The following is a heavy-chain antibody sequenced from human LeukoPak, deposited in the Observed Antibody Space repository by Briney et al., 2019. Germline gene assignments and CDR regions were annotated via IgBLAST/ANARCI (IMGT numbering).Heavy chain of an antibody. CDR1: GYTFTSYA. CDR3: ARGAADYGLDYFDY. Sequence: ASVKVSCKASGYTFTSYAMHWVRQAPGQRLEWMGWINAGNGNTKYSQKFQGRVTITRDTSASTAYMELSSLRSEDMAVYYCARGAADYGLDYFDYWAREPWSPSPQ. CDR2: INAGNGNT. D-gene: IGHD4-17*01. V-gene: IGHV1-3*01. J-gene: IGHJ4*02.